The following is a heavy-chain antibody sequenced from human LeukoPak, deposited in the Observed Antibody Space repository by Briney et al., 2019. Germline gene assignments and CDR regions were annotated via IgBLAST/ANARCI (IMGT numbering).Heavy chain of an antibody. D-gene: IGHD6-13*01. V-gene: IGHV3-21*01. CDR3: ARDKTQFHLLIAAAGRRGNWFDP. Sequence: KSGGSLRLSCAASGFTFSSYSMNWVRQAPGKGLEWVSSISSSSSYIYYADSVKGRFTISRDNAKNSLYLQMNSLRAEDTAVYYCARDKTQFHLLIAAAGRRGNWFDPWGQGTLVTVSS. J-gene: IGHJ5*02. CDR1: GFTFSSYS. CDR2: ISSSSSYI.